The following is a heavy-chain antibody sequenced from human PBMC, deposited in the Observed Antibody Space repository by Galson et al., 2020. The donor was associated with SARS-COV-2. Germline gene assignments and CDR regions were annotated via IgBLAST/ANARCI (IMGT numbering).Heavy chain of an antibody. V-gene: IGHV1-8*01. Sequence: KISCTASGYTFTNYEINWVRQAPGQGLEWMGWMNTNSGNTVYAQKFQGRVTMTRTTSISTAYMGLNSLASEDTAMYYCARSYDDFATWFDPWGQGTLVTVSS. J-gene: IGHJ5*02. CDR3: ARSYDDFATWFDP. CDR2: MNTNSGNT. CDR1: GYTFTNYE. D-gene: IGHD4-17*01.